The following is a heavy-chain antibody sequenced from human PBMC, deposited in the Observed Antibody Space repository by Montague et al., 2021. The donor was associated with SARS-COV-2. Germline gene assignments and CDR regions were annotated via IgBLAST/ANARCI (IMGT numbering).Heavy chain of an antibody. CDR1: GDSVWSNTAA. J-gene: IGHJ4*02. CDR3: VRDTGSAQAGFDA. Sequence: CAISGDSVWSNTAAWNWIRQSPSGGLEWLGRTNYRSKWISDYATSVEGRVSIDPDTSKNQLFLHLRSVTPEDTGVYYCVRDTGSAQAGFDAWGQGTLVTVSS. CDR2: TNYRSKWIS. V-gene: IGHV6-1*01. D-gene: IGHD4-17*01.